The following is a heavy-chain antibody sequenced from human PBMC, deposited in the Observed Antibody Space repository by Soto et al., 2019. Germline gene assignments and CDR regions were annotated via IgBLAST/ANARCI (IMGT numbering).Heavy chain of an antibody. CDR3: ARFYGDYTNWFDP. CDR2: IYHSGST. V-gene: IGHV4-30-2*01. CDR1: GGSISSGGYS. D-gene: IGHD4-17*01. Sequence: SETLSLTCTASGGSISSGGYSWSWIRQPPGKGLEWIGYIYHSGSTYYNPSLKSRVTISVDRSKNQFSLKLSSVTAADTAVYYCARFYGDYTNWFDPWGQGTLVTVSS. J-gene: IGHJ5*02.